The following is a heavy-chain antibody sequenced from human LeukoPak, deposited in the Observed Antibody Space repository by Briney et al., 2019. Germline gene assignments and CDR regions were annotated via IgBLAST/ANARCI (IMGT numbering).Heavy chain of an antibody. CDR1: GFTFSSYW. V-gene: IGHV3-7*03. J-gene: IGHJ4*02. CDR3: VRDGDTSGYTN. D-gene: IGHD3-22*01. Sequence: GGSLRLSCAASGFTFSSYWMHWVRQAPGKGLEWVANIKQDGSEKYYVDSVKGRFTISRDNTKNSLYLQMNSLRAEDTAVYSCVRDGDTSGYTNWGQGTLVTVSS. CDR2: IKQDGSEK.